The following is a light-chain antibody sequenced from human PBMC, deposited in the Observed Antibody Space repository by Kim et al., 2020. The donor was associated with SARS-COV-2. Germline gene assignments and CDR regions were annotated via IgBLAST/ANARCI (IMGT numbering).Light chain of an antibody. J-gene: IGLJ3*02. V-gene: IGLV2-23*02. CDR3: CSYAGNGNVV. CDR2: DVN. CDR1: SSDVGNYNL. Sequence: QSALTQPASASASPGQSITISCTGTSSDVGNYNLVSWYQQHPGKTPNLMIFDVNKRPSGVTNRFSGTKSVNTASLTISGLQPEDEADYYCCSYAGNGNVVFGGGTQLTVL.